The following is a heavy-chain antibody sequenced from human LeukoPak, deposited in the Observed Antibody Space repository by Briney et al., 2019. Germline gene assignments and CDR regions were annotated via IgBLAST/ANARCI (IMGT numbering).Heavy chain of an antibody. CDR1: GYTFTSYD. CDR3: ARGSPKSTVRGKIPDY. J-gene: IGHJ4*02. Sequence: GASVKVSCKASGYTFTSYDINWERQATGQGLEWMGWMNPNSGNTGYAQKFQGRVTMTKNTSISTAYMELSSLRSEDTAVYYCARGSPKSTVRGKIPDYWGQGTLVTVSS. CDR2: MNPNSGNT. V-gene: IGHV1-8*01. D-gene: IGHD4-17*01.